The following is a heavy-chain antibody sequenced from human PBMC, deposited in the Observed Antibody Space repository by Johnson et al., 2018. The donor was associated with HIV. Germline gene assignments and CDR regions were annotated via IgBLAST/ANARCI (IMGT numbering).Heavy chain of an antibody. Sequence: QLVESGGGLVQPGGSLRLSCAASGFTFSSYALSWVRPAPGKGLEWVSAISGSGVGIYYADSVKGRFTISRDDSRNTLYLEMTSLRAEDTAVYYCAKERGTYYVVDSFDIWGQGTMVTVSS. V-gene: IGHV3-23*04. D-gene: IGHD1-26*01. CDR2: ISGSGVGI. CDR1: GFTFSSYA. J-gene: IGHJ3*02. CDR3: AKERGTYYVVDSFDI.